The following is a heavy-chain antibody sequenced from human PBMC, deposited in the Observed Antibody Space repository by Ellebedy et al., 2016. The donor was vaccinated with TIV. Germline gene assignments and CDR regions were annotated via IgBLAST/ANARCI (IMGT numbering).Heavy chain of an antibody. Sequence: AASVKVSCKASGYTFTGYYMHWVRQAPGQGLEWMGLINPNSGGTNYAQKFQGRVTMTRDTTISTAYMELSRLRSDDTAVYYCARTRGYSGYDSYGMDVWGQGTTVTVSS. CDR2: INPNSGGT. J-gene: IGHJ6*02. CDR3: ARTRGYSGYDSYGMDV. D-gene: IGHD5-12*01. V-gene: IGHV1-2*02. CDR1: GYTFTGYY.